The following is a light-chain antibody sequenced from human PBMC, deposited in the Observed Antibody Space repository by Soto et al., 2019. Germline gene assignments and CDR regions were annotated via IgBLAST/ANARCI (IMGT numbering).Light chain of an antibody. CDR2: DVT. Sequence: QSALTQPASVSGSPGQSITISCTGTSNDIGPYNYVSWYQQHPGKAPRLLIYDVTNRPSGVSDRFSGSKSGRTASLTISGRQAEDEADYYCSSYTSIIAVVFGGGTKVTVL. CDR3: SSYTSIIAVV. CDR1: SNDIGPYNY. J-gene: IGLJ2*01. V-gene: IGLV2-14*03.